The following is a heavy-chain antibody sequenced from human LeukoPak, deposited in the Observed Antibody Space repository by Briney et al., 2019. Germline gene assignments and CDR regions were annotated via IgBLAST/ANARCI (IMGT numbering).Heavy chain of an antibody. CDR2: IYYGGST. V-gene: IGHV4-59*08. CDR3: ARLGVTTTI. CDR1: GGSISSYY. Sequence: PSETLSLTCTVSGGSISSYYWSWIRQPPGKGLEWIGYIYYGGSTNYNPSLKSRVTISVDTSKNQFSLKLSSVTAADTAVYYCARLGVTTTIWGQGTLVTVSS. J-gene: IGHJ4*02. D-gene: IGHD4-17*01.